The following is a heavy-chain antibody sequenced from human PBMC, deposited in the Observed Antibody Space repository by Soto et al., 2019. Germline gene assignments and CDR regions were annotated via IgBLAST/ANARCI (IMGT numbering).Heavy chain of an antibody. V-gene: IGHV1-69*06. D-gene: IGHD3-22*01. J-gene: IGHJ5*02. CDR1: GGTFSSYA. CDR2: IIPIFGTA. CDR3: ATEPYYYDSSGYYNWFDP. Sequence: ASVKVSCKASGGTFSSYAISWVRQAPGQGLEWMGGIIPIFGTANYAQKFQGRVTITADKSTSTAYMEPSSLRSEDTAVYYCATEPYYYDSSGYYNWFDPWGQGTLVTVSS.